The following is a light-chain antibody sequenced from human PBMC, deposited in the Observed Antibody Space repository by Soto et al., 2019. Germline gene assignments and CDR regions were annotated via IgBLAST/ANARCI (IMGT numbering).Light chain of an antibody. CDR1: QSGLYSSNNKNY. J-gene: IGKJ2*01. Sequence: DIVMTQSPASLAVSLGERATINCKSSQSGLYSSNNKNYLAWYQQRPGQPPKLLIYWASTRESGVPGRFSGSGAGTDFTLTITSLQAEDVAVYYCQQYESTPPTFGQGTKLEIK. CDR3: QQYESTPPT. CDR2: WAS. V-gene: IGKV4-1*01.